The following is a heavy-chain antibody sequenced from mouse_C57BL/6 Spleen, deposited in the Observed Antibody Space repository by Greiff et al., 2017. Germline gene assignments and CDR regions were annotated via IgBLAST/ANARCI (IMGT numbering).Heavy chain of an antibody. V-gene: IGHV3-6*01. D-gene: IGHD2-3*01. J-gene: IGHJ1*03. CDR1: GYSITSGYY. CDR3: ARGWSHWYFDV. Sequence: VQLQQSGPGLVKPSQSLSLTCSVTGYSITSGYYWNWIRQFPGNKLEWMGYISYDGSNNYNPSLKNRISITRDTSKNQFFLKLNSVTTEDTATYYCARGWSHWYFDVWGTGTTVTVSS. CDR2: ISYDGSN.